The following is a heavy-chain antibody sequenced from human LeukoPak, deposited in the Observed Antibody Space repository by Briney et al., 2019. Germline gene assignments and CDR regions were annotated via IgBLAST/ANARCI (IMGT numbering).Heavy chain of an antibody. J-gene: IGHJ3*02. Sequence: ASVKVSCKASGYTFSDSYMHWVRQAPGQGLEWVGWINLNSGGTSYAQRFQGRVTMTSDTSISTAYMELSKVRSDDTAVYYCARDRDPYSGSYLDHAFDIWGQGTMVTVSS. CDR3: ARDRDPYSGSYLDHAFDI. V-gene: IGHV1-2*02. CDR2: INLNSGGT. D-gene: IGHD1-26*01. CDR1: GYTFSDSY.